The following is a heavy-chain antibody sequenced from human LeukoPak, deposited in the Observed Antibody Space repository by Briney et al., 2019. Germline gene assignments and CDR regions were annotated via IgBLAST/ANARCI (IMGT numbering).Heavy chain of an antibody. CDR2: ISGSGGST. Sequence: PGGSLRLSCAASGFTFSNYWMNWVRQAPGKGLEWVSAISGSGGSTYYADSVKGRFTISRDNSKNTLYLQMNSLRAEDTAVYYCAKGLLRYFDWLPPTVPVAQEGLPYYYGMDVWGQGTTVTVSS. CDR3: AKGLLRYFDWLPPTVPVAQEGLPYYYGMDV. D-gene: IGHD3-9*01. V-gene: IGHV3-23*01. J-gene: IGHJ6*02. CDR1: GFTFSNYW.